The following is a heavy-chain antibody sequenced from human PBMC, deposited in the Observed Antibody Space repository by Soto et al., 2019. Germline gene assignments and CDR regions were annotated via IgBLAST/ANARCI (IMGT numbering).Heavy chain of an antibody. D-gene: IGHD3-10*01. Sequence: SETLSLTCTFSGGSISSSSYYWGWIRQPPGKGLEWIGSIYYSGSTYYNPSLKSRVTISVDTSKNQFSLKLSSVTAADTAVYYCARATNRFGELFNYYYMDVWGKGTTVTVSS. V-gene: IGHV4-39*01. CDR1: GGSISSSSYY. J-gene: IGHJ6*03. CDR3: ARATNRFGELFNYYYMDV. CDR2: IYYSGST.